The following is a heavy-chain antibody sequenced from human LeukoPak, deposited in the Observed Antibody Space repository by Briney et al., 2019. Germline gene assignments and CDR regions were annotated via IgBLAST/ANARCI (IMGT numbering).Heavy chain of an antibody. J-gene: IGHJ2*01. V-gene: IGHV5-51*01. CDR3: ARNWAAAGTYWYFDL. CDR2: VYPGGSDT. Sequence: GESLKISRKCSGYSFTCYWIGWVRQMPGKGLEWMGIVYPGGSDTRYSPSFQGRLTISADKSISTAYLQWSSLKASDTAMYYCARNWAAAGTYWYFDLWGRGTLVTVSS. D-gene: IGHD6-13*01. CDR1: GYSFTCYW.